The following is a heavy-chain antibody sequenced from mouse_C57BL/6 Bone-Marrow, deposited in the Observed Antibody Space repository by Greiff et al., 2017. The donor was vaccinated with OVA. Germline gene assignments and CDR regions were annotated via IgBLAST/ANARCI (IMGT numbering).Heavy chain of an antibody. CDR2: IDPSDSYT. D-gene: IGHD2-12*01. J-gene: IGHJ2*01. Sequence: LVESGAELVMPGASVKLSCKASGYTFTSYWMHWVKQRPGQGLEWIGEIDPSDSYTNYNQKFKGKSTLPVDKSSSTAYMRLSSLASEDSAVYYCARELYDIDYWGQGTTLTVSS. CDR1: GYTFTSYW. CDR3: ARELYDIDY. V-gene: IGHV1-69*01.